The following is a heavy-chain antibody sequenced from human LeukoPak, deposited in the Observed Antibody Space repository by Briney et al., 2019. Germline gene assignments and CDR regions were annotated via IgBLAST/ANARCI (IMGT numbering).Heavy chain of an antibody. CDR2: ISWNSGSI. J-gene: IGHJ4*02. V-gene: IGHV3-9*01. CDR1: GFTFDDYA. CDR3: AKGSYCSGGSCYSFAYFDY. Sequence: PGRSLRLSCAASGFTFDDYAMHWVRQAPGKGLEWVSGISWNSGSIGYADSVKGRFTISRDNAKNSLYLQMNSLRAEDTALYYCAKGSYCSGGSCYSFAYFDYWGQGTLVTVSS. D-gene: IGHD2-15*01.